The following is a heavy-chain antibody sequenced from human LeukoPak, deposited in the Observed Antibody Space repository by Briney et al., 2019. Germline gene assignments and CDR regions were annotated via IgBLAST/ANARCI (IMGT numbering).Heavy chain of an antibody. CDR2: IYYSGST. V-gene: IGHV4-39*02. Sequence: SETLSLTCTVSGGSISGSSYYWGWIRQPPGEGLEWIGSIYYSGSTYYNPSLKSRVTISVDTSKNQFSLKLSSVTAADTAVYYCAREGGPYRPLDYSGQGTLVTVAS. CDR3: AREGGPYRPLDY. CDR1: GGSISGSSYY. J-gene: IGHJ4*02.